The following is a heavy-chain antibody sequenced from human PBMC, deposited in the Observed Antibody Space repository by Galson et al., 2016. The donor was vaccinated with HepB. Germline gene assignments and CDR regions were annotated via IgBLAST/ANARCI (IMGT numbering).Heavy chain of an antibody. Sequence: SLRLSCAASGFTFSSYWMNWVRQAPGKGLEWVAIIKQDGSAKYYVDSLKGRFTISRDNAKNSLYPQMSSLRPEDTAVYYCALGQGFLADSWGQGTLVTVSS. CDR1: GFTFSSYW. CDR2: IKQDGSAK. V-gene: IGHV3-7*02. CDR3: ALGQGFLADS. J-gene: IGHJ4*02.